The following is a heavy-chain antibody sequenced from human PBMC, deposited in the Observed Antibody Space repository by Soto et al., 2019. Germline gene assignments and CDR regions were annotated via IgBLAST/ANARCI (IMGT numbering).Heavy chain of an antibody. V-gene: IGHV1-8*01. CDR2: MNPNSGDT. CDR3: ARVGGNWNDDYFDY. CDR1: GYTFTNHD. D-gene: IGHD1-1*01. Sequence: QVQLVQSGAEVKKPGASVKVVCKASGYTFTNHDINWVRQATGQGPEWMGWMNPNSGDTGYAQNFQDRVTMTRDTSTRTAYMELSSLRSEDTAVYYCARVGGNWNDDYFDYWGQGTLVTVSS. J-gene: IGHJ4*02.